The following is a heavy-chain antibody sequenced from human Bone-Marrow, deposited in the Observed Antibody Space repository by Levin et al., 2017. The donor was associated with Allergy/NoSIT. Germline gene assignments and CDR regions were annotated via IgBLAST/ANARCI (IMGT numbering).Heavy chain of an antibody. CDR3: ARGISWYDTWYFGL. J-gene: IGHJ2*01. Sequence: GESLKISCAASGFTFSTYNMNWVRQAPGKGLEWVSSISSSSSYVYSADSVKGRFTISRDNAKNSLYLQMSSLRAEDTAVYYCARGISWYDTWYFGLWGRGTLVTVSS. CDR2: ISSSSSYV. CDR1: GFTFSTYN. V-gene: IGHV3-21*01. D-gene: IGHD6-13*01.